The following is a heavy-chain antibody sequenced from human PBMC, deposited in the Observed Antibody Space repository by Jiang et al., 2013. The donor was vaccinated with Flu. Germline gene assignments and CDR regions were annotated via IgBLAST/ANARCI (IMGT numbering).Heavy chain of an antibody. CDR2: MNPNSGNT. D-gene: IGHD5-18*01. J-gene: IGHJ6*02. CDR1: GYTFTSYD. V-gene: IGHV1-8*01. CDR3: ARGLRYSYGYYYYGMNV. Sequence: GAEVKKPGASVKVSCRASGYTFTSYDINWVRQATGQGLEWMGWMNPNSGNTGYAQKFQGRVTMTRNTSISTAYMELSSLRSEDTAVYYCARGLRYSYGYYYYGMNVWGQGTTVTVSS.